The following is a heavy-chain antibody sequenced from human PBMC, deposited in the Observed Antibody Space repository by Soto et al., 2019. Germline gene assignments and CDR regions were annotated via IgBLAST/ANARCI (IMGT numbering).Heavy chain of an antibody. D-gene: IGHD6-6*01. V-gene: IGHV3-11*06. CDR2: ISGSSSYA. J-gene: IGHJ4*02. CDR1: GFTFSDYY. CDR3: ARDSSITPRPLDY. Sequence: LRLSCAASGFTFSDYYMSWIRQAPGEGLEWLSYISGSSSYAIYADSVEGRFTISRDNAKSSLYLEMNSLRAEDTAVYYCARDSSITPRPLDYWGQGTQVTVSS.